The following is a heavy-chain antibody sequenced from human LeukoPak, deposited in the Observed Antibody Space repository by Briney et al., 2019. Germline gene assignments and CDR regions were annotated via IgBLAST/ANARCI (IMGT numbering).Heavy chain of an antibody. Sequence: ASVEVSCKASGYTFTGYYMRWVRQAPGQGLEWMGWINPNSGGTNYAQKFQGRVTMTRDTSISTAYMELSRLRSDDTAVYYCARDLVYYDSSGYPDYWGQGTLVTVSS. J-gene: IGHJ4*02. CDR1: GYTFTGYY. D-gene: IGHD3-22*01. CDR3: ARDLVYYDSSGYPDY. V-gene: IGHV1-2*02. CDR2: INPNSGGT.